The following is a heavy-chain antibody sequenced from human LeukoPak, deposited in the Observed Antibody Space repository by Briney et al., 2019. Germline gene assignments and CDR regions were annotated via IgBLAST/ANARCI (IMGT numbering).Heavy chain of an antibody. Sequence: QPGGSLRLSCTGSGFTFRTYAFSWVRPAPGKGLEWVSATGSNGVTYYADSVKGRFTISRDNSKNALYPQMNGLRADDTAVYYCGIRDTSDYYVFWGQGTLVTVSS. J-gene: IGHJ4*02. V-gene: IGHV3-23*01. CDR3: GIRDTSDYYVF. CDR1: GFTFRTYA. D-gene: IGHD3-22*01. CDR2: TGSNGVT.